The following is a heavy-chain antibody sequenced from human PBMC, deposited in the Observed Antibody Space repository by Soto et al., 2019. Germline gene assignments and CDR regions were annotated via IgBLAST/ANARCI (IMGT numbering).Heavy chain of an antibody. J-gene: IGHJ5*02. CDR3: ARDLKGSSGYYYGDDNWFAP. Sequence: SVKVSCKASGGTFSSYAISWGRQAPGQGLEWMGGIIPIFGTANYAQKFQGRVTITADESTSTAYMELSSLRSEDTAVYYCARDLKGSSGYYYGDDNWFAPWGQGTLVTVSS. D-gene: IGHD3-22*01. CDR2: IIPIFGTA. V-gene: IGHV1-69*13. CDR1: GGTFSSYA.